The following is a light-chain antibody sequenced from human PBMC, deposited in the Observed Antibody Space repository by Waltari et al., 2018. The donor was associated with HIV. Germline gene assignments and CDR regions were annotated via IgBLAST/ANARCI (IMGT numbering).Light chain of an antibody. V-gene: IGLV2-14*03. CDR2: HVD. CDR1: SSDVGHYNY. Sequence: QSALTQPASVSGSPGQSITISCTGTSSDVGHYNYVSCYQQRPDRAPKLMIYHVDMRPSGVSDRFSGSKSGNTASLTISGLQPEDEADYYCTSYTATTTYVFGTGTKVTVL. J-gene: IGLJ1*01. CDR3: TSYTATTTYV.